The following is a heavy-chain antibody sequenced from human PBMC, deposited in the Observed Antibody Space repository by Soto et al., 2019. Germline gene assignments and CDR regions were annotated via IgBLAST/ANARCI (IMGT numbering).Heavy chain of an antibody. CDR2: MNPYTGET. Sequence: QVQLVQSGAEARKPGASVRVSCKASGYTFDAFDIHWVRQATGQGLELMGWMNPYTGETAYTQTFRGRVSMTRDTSVSTAYMELTSLTSEDSAIYFCVRQAGGASTPGDDYWGQGTLVTVSS. CDR3: VRQAGGASTPGDDY. V-gene: IGHV1-8*01. D-gene: IGHD2-15*01. CDR1: GYTFDAFD. J-gene: IGHJ4*02.